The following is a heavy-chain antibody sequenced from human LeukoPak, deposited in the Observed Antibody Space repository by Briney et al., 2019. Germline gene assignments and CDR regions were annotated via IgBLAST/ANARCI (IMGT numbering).Heavy chain of an antibody. CDR1: GFTFDDYA. D-gene: IGHD3-22*01. V-gene: IGHV3-9*01. J-gene: IGHJ1*01. CDR2: ISWNSGSI. CDR3: AKGSSEYYYDSSGYSRVYFQH. Sequence: GGSLRLSCAASGFTFDDYAMHWVRQAPGKGLEWVSGISWNSGSIGYADSVKGRFTISRDNAKNSLYLQMNSLRAEDTALYYCAKGSSEYYYDSSGYSRVYFQHWGQGTLVTVSS.